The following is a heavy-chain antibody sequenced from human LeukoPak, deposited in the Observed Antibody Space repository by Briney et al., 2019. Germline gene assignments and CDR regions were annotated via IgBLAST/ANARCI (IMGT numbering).Heavy chain of an antibody. D-gene: IGHD1-1*01. CDR3: ARDWNDEKGKLGHYFDY. CDR2: IIPIFGIA. Sequence: SVKVSCTASGVTFSSYAISWVRQAPGQGLEWVGRIIPIFGIANYAQKFQGRVTITADKSTSTAYMELSSLRSEDTAVYYCARDWNDEKGKLGHYFDYWGQGTLVTVSS. J-gene: IGHJ4*02. CDR1: GVTFSSYA. V-gene: IGHV1-69*04.